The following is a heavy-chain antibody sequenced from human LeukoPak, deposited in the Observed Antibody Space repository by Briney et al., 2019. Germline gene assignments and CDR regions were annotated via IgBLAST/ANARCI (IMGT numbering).Heavy chain of an antibody. Sequence: SETLSLTCTVPGGSISSYYWSWIRQPPGKGLEWIGYIYYSGSTNYNPSLKSRVTISVDTSKNQFSLKLSSVTAADTAVYYCARLGIAAAWSPSFDYWGQGTLVTVSS. CDR1: GGSISSYY. J-gene: IGHJ4*02. CDR2: IYYSGST. V-gene: IGHV4-59*08. CDR3: ARLGIAAAWSPSFDY. D-gene: IGHD6-13*01.